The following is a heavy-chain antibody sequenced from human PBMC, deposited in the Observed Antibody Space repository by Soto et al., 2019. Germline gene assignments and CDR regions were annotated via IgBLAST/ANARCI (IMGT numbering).Heavy chain of an antibody. CDR1: GLIMSSYW. J-gene: IGHJ3*02. CDR3: ASNIYYDFWSGYYAFDI. V-gene: IGHV3-7*01. D-gene: IGHD3-3*01. CDR2: IKQDGSKK. Sequence: EVQLVESGGRLVQPGGSLTLSCAASGLIMSSYWMSWVRQAPGKGPEWVANIKQDGSKKYYVDSVKGRFTISRDNTKNSLYLQMNSLRAEDTAVYYCASNIYYDFWSGYYAFDIGGQGTMVTVSS.